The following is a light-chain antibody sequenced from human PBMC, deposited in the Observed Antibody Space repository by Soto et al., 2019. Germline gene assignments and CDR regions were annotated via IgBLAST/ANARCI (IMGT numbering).Light chain of an antibody. J-gene: IGKJ4*01. V-gene: IGKV3-11*01. CDR2: EAS. Sequence: EIVLTQYPATLSLSPVERATLSCRASQSVGNNLAWYQQKPGQAPGLLIYEASTRATGIPARFSGSGSGTYFTLTSSSLEPEDFAVYYCQQHANWPLTFGGGTKVEIK. CDR1: QSVGNN. CDR3: QQHANWPLT.